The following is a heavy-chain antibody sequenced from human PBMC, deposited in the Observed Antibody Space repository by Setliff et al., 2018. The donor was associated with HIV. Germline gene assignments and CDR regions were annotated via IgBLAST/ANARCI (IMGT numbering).Heavy chain of an antibody. D-gene: IGHD3-22*01. Sequence: ASVKVSCKASGYPFSGYDISWVRQAPGQGLEWMGWISAYNGNTNYAQKLQGRATMTTDTSTSTAYMELRSLRSDDTAVYYCAREIGDYYDSSGYYPPTDYYYGMDVWGQGTTVTVSS. CDR2: ISAYNGNT. CDR3: AREIGDYYDSSGYYPPTDYYYGMDV. J-gene: IGHJ6*02. V-gene: IGHV1-18*01. CDR1: GYPFSGYD.